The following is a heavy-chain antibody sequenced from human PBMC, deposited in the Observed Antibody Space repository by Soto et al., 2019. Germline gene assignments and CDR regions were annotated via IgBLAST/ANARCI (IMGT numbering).Heavy chain of an antibody. CDR2: INPNSGGT. CDR1: GYTFTGYY. J-gene: IGHJ5*02. V-gene: IGHV1-2*02. CDR3: ARGTGNPKGWFDP. D-gene: IGHD1-1*01. Sequence: ASVKVSCNASGYTFTGYYMHWVRPAPGQGLEWMGWINPNSGGTYYAQKFQGRVTMTRDTSISTAYMELSRLRSDDTAVYYCARGTGNPKGWFDPWGQGTLVTVSS.